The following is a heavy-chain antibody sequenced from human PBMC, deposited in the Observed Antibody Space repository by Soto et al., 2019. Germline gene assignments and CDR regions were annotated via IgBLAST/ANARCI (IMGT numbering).Heavy chain of an antibody. Sequence: QVQLVESGGGVVQPGRSLRLSCAASGFTFSSYGMHWVRQAPGKGLEWVAVIWYDGSNIYYADSVKGRFTISRDNSKNTLYLQMNSLRAEDTAVYYCAREENRYYDSSGYSAYWGQGTLVTVSS. CDR1: GFTFSSYG. J-gene: IGHJ4*02. D-gene: IGHD3-22*01. CDR3: AREENRYYDSSGYSAY. CDR2: IWYDGSNI. V-gene: IGHV3-33*01.